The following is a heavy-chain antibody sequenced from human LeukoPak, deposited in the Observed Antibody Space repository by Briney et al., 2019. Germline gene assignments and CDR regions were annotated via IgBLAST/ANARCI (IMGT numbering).Heavy chain of an antibody. V-gene: IGHV1-18*01. CDR2: ISAYNGNT. CDR3: ARDVKRQQLVLGY. Sequence: VASVKVSCTASGYTFTSCGISWVRQGPGQGHEWMGWISAYNGNTNYAQKLQGRVTMTTDTSTSTAYMELRSLRSDDTAVYYCARDVKRQQLVLGYWGQGTLVTVSS. J-gene: IGHJ4*02. D-gene: IGHD6-13*01. CDR1: GYTFTSCG.